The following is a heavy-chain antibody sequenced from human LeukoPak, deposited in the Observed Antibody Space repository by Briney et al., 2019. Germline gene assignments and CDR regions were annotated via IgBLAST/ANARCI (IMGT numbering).Heavy chain of an antibody. V-gene: IGHV3-43*01. CDR3: AKDGAGYFDY. Sequence: GGSLRLSCAASGFTFDDYTMHWVRQAPGKGLEWVSLISWDGGSTYYADSVKGRFTISRDNSKNSLYLQMNSLRAKDTAVYYCAKDGAGYFDYWGQGTLVTVSS. J-gene: IGHJ4*02. CDR2: ISWDGGST. D-gene: IGHD6-19*01. CDR1: GFTFDDYT.